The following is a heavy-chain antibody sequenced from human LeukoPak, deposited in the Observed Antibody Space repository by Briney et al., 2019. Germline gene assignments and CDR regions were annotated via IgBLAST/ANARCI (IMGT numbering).Heavy chain of an antibody. D-gene: IGHD2-15*01. Sequence: SETLSLTCAVYGGSFSGYYWSWIRQPPGKGLEWIGEINHSGSTNYNPSLKSRVTISVDTSKNQFSLKLSSVTAADTAVYYCARKLLIEERRCPFDYWGQGTLATVTS. CDR1: GGSFSGYY. CDR3: ARKLLIEERRCPFDY. CDR2: INHSGST. V-gene: IGHV4-34*01. J-gene: IGHJ4*02.